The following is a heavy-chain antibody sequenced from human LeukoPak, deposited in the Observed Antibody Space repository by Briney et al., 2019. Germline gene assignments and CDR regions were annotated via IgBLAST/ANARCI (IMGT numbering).Heavy chain of an antibody. J-gene: IGHJ4*02. Sequence: GGSLRLSCSASGFTFSNYAMTWVRQAPGKGLEWVSTISGSGGSTYYADSVKGRFTISRDNYKNTLYLQMSSLRAEDTALYYCAKSTDYFGSGSSVLDCWGQGTLVTVSS. V-gene: IGHV3-23*01. CDR3: AKSTDYFGSGSSVLDC. D-gene: IGHD3-10*01. CDR1: GFTFSNYA. CDR2: ISGSGGST.